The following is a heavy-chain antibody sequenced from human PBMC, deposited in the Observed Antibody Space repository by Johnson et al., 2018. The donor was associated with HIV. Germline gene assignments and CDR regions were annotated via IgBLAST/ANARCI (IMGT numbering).Heavy chain of an antibody. CDR1: GFTVSSNY. CDR3: ARETIAVAGAGAFDI. J-gene: IGHJ3*02. V-gene: IGHV3-53*01. Sequence: VQLVESGGGLIQPGGSLRLSCAASGFTVSSNYMSWVRQAPGKGLEWVSVIYSGGSTYYADSVKGRFTISRDNSTNPLYLQMNSLRAEDTAVYYCARETIAVAGAGAFDIWGQGTMVTVSS. D-gene: IGHD6-19*01. CDR2: IYSGGST.